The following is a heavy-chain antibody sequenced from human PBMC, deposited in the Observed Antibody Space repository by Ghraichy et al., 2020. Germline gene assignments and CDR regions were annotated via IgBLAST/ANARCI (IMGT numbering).Heavy chain of an antibody. CDR2: ISSSSSYI. CDR1: GFTFSSYS. Sequence: GALRLSCAASGFTFSSYSMNWVRQAPGKGLEWVSSISSSSSYIYYADSVKGRFTISRDNAKNSLYLQMNSLRAEDTAVYYCARERRDESYFDYWGQGTLVTVSS. CDR3: ARERRDESYFDY. J-gene: IGHJ4*02. D-gene: IGHD5-24*01. V-gene: IGHV3-21*01.